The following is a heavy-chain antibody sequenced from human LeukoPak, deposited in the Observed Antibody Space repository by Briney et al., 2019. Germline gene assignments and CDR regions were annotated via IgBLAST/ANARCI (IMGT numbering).Heavy chain of an antibody. CDR3: ARDLWPAWYFDL. D-gene: IGHD2-21*01. V-gene: IGHV4-59*12. Sequence: SETLSLTCSVSGGSMSSFYWSWIRQPPGKGLEWIGYIYYSGSTNYSPSLKSRVTISVDTSKNQFSLKLSSVTAADTAVYYCARDLWPAWYFDLWGRGTLVTVSS. CDR1: GGSMSSFY. J-gene: IGHJ2*01. CDR2: IYYSGST.